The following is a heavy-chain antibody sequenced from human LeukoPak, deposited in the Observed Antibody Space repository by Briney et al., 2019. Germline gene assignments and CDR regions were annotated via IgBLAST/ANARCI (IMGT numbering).Heavy chain of an antibody. V-gene: IGHV3-23*01. CDR1: GFTFSSYA. Sequence: GGSLRLSCAASGFTFSSYAMSWVRQAPGKGLEWVSAINGSGGSTYYADSVKGRFTISRDNSKNTLYMQMNSLRAEDTAVYYCAKDRGYSYGYFDYWGQGTLVTVSS. D-gene: IGHD5-18*01. CDR3: AKDRGYSYGYFDY. J-gene: IGHJ4*02. CDR2: INGSGGST.